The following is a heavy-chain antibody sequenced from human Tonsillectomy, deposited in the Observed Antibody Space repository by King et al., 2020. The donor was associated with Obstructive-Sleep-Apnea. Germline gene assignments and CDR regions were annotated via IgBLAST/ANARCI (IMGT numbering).Heavy chain of an antibody. V-gene: IGHV3-43D*03. J-gene: IGHJ6*02. CDR1: GFTFDDYA. Sequence: VQLVESGGVVVKPGGSLRLSCAASGFTFDDYAMHWVRQPPGKGLEWVSLISWDGSSNYYADSVKGRFIISRDNSKNSLYLQMNSLRAEDTALYYCAKDVDTAGFNRMDVWGQRNTVTVSS. D-gene: IGHD5-18*01. CDR2: ISWDGSSN. CDR3: AKDVDTAGFNRMDV.